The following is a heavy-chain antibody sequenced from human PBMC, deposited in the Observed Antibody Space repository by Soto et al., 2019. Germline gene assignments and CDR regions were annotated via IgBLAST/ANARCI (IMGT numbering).Heavy chain of an antibody. CDR3: ARVPYSDGLWYYFDY. D-gene: IGHD5-18*01. J-gene: IGHJ4*02. CDR1: GFIFSDHY. CDR2: TRNKANDYTT. V-gene: IGHV3-72*01. Sequence: EVQLVESGGGLVQPGGSLRLSCVASGFIFSDHYMDWVRQAPGKGLEWVGRTRNKANDYTTEYAASVKGRSIISRDDSKSSLYLQMHSLKSEDTAVYYCARVPYSDGLWYYFDYWGQGDLVTVSS.